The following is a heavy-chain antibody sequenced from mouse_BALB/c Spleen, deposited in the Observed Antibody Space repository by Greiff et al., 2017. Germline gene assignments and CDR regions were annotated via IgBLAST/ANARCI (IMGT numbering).Heavy chain of an antibody. V-gene: IGHV1-18*01. J-gene: IGHJ4*01. CDR3: ARLYDGYYNNYAMDY. Sequence: EVQLQQSGPELVKPGASVKIPCKASGYTFTDYNMDWVKQSHGKSLEWIGDINPNNGGTIYNQKFKGKATLTVDKSSSTAYMELRSLTSEDTAVYYCARLYDGYYNNYAMDYWGQGTSVTVSS. D-gene: IGHD2-3*01. CDR2: INPNNGGT. CDR1: GYTFTDYN.